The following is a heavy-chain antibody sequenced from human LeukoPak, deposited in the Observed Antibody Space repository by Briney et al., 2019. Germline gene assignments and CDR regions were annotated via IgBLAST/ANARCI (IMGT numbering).Heavy chain of an antibody. CDR3: ARVSARGWFDP. Sequence: SETLSLTCTASGGSISSYYWSWIRQPPGKGLEWIGYIYYSGSTNYNPSLKSRVTISVDTSKNQFSLKLSSVTAADTAVYYCARVSARGWFDPWGQGTLVTVSS. CDR1: GGSISSYY. CDR2: IYYSGST. J-gene: IGHJ5*02. V-gene: IGHV4-59*01. D-gene: IGHD3-10*01.